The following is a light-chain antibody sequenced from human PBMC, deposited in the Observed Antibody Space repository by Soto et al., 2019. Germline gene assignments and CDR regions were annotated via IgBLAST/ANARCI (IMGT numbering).Light chain of an antibody. CDR1: QSLLHSNGYNY. V-gene: IGKV2-28*01. Sequence: IVMTQSPLSLPVTPGEPASISCRSSQSLLHSNGYNYLHPDVQKPGQTRQLVICLGSNPSSGLPDRFSGSGSGTDFTLNISRVAAEDVGVYYCMQALQPPITFGQGTRLEIK. J-gene: IGKJ5*01. CDR3: MQALQPPIT. CDR2: LGS.